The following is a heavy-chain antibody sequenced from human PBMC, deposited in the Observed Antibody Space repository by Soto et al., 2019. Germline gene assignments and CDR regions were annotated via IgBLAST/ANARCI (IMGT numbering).Heavy chain of an antibody. CDR3: ARGEQYSGRIFDY. CDR2: TYYRSKWYY. CDR1: GDSVSSNSAG. Sequence: QTPSIPCAITGDSVSSNSAGCSLVRHSPSRGLEWLGRTYYRSKWYYEYAVSVRGRITINPDTSKNQYSLQLNSVTPEDTAVYFCARGEQYSGRIFDYWGQGTLVTVSS. J-gene: IGHJ4*01. V-gene: IGHV6-1*01. D-gene: IGHD1-26*01.